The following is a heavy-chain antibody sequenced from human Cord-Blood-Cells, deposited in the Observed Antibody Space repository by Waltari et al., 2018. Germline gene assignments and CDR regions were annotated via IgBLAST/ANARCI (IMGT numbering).Heavy chain of an antibody. J-gene: IGHJ6*02. CDR1: GYTFTGYY. Sequence: QVQLVQSGAEVKKPGDSVKVSCKASGYTFTGYYMHCVRQAPGQGLEWKGWINPNSGGTNYAQKLQGWVTMTRDTSISTAYMELSRLRSDDTAVYYCARTSRVGATRYYYYGMDVWGQGTTVTVSS. D-gene: IGHD1-26*01. V-gene: IGHV1-2*04. CDR2: INPNSGGT. CDR3: ARTSRVGATRYYYYGMDV.